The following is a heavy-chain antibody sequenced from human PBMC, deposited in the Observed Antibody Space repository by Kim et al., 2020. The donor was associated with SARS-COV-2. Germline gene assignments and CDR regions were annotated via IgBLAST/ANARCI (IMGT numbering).Heavy chain of an antibody. CDR1: GGSISSYY. Sequence: SETLSLTCTVSGGSISSYYWSWIRQPAGKGLEWIGRIYTSGSTNYNPSLKSRVTMSVDTSKNQFSLKLSSVTAADTAVYYCARGDYDFWSGYSEPRWFDPCGQGTLVTVSS. D-gene: IGHD3-3*01. V-gene: IGHV4-4*07. CDR2: IYTSGST. J-gene: IGHJ5*02. CDR3: ARGDYDFWSGYSEPRWFDP.